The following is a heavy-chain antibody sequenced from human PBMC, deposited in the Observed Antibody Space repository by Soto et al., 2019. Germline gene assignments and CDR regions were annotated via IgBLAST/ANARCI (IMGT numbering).Heavy chain of an antibody. V-gene: IGHV1-24*01. D-gene: IGHD3-3*01. CDR1: GYTLTELS. Sequence: ASVKVSCKVSGYTLTELSMHWVRQAPGKGLEWMGGFDPEDGETIYAQKFQGRVTMTEDTSTDTAYMELSSLRSEDTAVYYCATGVVTPGAFDIWGQGTMVTVSS. CDR2: FDPEDGET. J-gene: IGHJ3*02. CDR3: ATGVVTPGAFDI.